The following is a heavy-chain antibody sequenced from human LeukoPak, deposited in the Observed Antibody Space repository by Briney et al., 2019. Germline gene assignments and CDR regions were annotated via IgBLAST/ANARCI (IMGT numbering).Heavy chain of an antibody. CDR2: IWYDGSNK. V-gene: IGHV3-33*06. D-gene: IGHD5-18*01. Sequence: PGGSLRLSCAASGFTFSTSGMHWVRQAPGRGLEWVAVIWYDGSNKHYAESVKGRFSISRDNSKSTLYLQMNSLRAEDTAVYYCAKDRYSYAFEYSDSWGQGTLVTVSS. CDR1: GFTFSTSG. J-gene: IGHJ4*02. CDR3: AKDRYSYAFEYSDS.